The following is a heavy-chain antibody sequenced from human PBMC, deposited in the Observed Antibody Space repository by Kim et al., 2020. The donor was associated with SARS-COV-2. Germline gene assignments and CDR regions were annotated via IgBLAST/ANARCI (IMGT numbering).Heavy chain of an antibody. CDR1: GFTFDDYA. CDR2: ISWNSGSI. V-gene: IGHV3-9*01. CDR3: AKDYYYDSSGYHDY. J-gene: IGHJ4*02. Sequence: GGSLRLSCAASGFTFDDYAMHWVRQAPGKGLEWVSGISWNSGSIGYADSVKGRFTISRDNAKNSLYLQMNSLRAEDTALYYCAKDYYYDSSGYHDYWGQG. D-gene: IGHD3-22*01.